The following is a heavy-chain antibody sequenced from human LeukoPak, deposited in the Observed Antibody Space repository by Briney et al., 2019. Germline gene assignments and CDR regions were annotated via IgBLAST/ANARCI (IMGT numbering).Heavy chain of an antibody. V-gene: IGHV3-23*01. CDR2: ISGTGVST. D-gene: IGHD1-26*01. CDR1: GFTFSTYA. Sequence: GGSLRLSCAASGFTFSTYAMTWVRQAPGKGLEWVSLISGTGVSTYYADSVKGRFTISRDNSKNTPYLQMNSLRAEDTAVYYCAKDYEPLVGVHRWGDWFDPWGQGTLVTVSS. J-gene: IGHJ5*02. CDR3: AKDYEPLVGVHRWGDWFDP.